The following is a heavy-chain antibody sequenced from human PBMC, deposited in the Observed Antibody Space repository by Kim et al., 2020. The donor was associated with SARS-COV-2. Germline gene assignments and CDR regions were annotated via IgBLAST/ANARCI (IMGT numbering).Heavy chain of an antibody. V-gene: IGHV4-34*01. Sequence: SETLSLTCAVYGGSFSGYYWSWIRQPPGKGLEWIGEINHSGSTNYNPSLKSRVTISVDTSKNQFSLKLSSVTAADTAVYYCARGPPEWLRFGGPPCYFDYWGQGTLVTVSS. D-gene: IGHD5-12*01. J-gene: IGHJ4*02. CDR2: INHSGST. CDR1: GGSFSGYY. CDR3: ARGPPEWLRFGGPPCYFDY.